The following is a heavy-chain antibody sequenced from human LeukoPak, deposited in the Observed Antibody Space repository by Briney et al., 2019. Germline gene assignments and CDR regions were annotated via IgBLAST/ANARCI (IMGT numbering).Heavy chain of an antibody. Sequence: SETPSLTCTVSGGSISSGDYYWSWIRQPPGKGLEWIGYIYYSGSTYYNPSLKSRVTISVDTSKNQFSLKLSSVTAADTAVYYCARVSGYSYYFDYWGQGTLVTVSS. J-gene: IGHJ4*02. CDR1: GGSISSGDYY. D-gene: IGHD3-22*01. V-gene: IGHV4-30-4*01. CDR2: IYYSGST. CDR3: ARVSGYSYYFDY.